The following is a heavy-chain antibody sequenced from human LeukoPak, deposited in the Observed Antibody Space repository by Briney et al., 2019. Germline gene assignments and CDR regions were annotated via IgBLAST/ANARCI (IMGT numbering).Heavy chain of an antibody. Sequence: GRSLRLSCAASGFTFDDYAMHWVRQAPGKGLEWVSGISWNSGSIGYADSVKGRFTISRDNAKNSLYLQMNSLRAEDTALYYCAKDTHYRSSDYFDYWGQGTLVTVSS. D-gene: IGHD6-19*01. CDR3: AKDTHYRSSDYFDY. CDR2: ISWNSGSI. V-gene: IGHV3-9*01. J-gene: IGHJ4*02. CDR1: GFTFDDYA.